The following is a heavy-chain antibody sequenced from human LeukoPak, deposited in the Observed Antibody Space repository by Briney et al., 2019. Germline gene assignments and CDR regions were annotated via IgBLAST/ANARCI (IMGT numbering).Heavy chain of an antibody. CDR1: GGSISSGGYS. J-gene: IGHJ6*02. CDR3: ARDNESGDYDHGGMDV. CDR2: IYHSGST. D-gene: IGHD4-17*01. V-gene: IGHV4-30-2*01. Sequence: PSETLSLTCAVSGGSISSGGYSWSWIRQPPGKGLEWIGYIYHSGSTYYNPSLKSRVTISVDRSKNQFSLKLSSVTAADTAVYYCARDNESGDYDHGGMDVWGQGTTVTVSS.